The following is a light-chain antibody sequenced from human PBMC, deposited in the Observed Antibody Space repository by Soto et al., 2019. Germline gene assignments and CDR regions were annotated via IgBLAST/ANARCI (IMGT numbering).Light chain of an antibody. CDR2: EVS. J-gene: IGLJ3*02. V-gene: IGLV2-14*01. Sequence: QSALTQPASVSGSHGQPLTISCTGTSSDVGGYNYVSCYQQHPGKAPKLIIYEVSKRPSGVSNRVSGSKSGNTTYLNISWLHAEDEADYYCNSYSRECTGVFGSGTKLTVI. CDR1: SSDVGGYNY. CDR3: NSYSRECTGV.